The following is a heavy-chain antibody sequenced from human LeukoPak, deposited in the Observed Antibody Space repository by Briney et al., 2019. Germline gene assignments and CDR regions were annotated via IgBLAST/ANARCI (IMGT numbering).Heavy chain of an antibody. CDR1: GGSVSSGSYY. D-gene: IGHD6-13*01. CDR3: ARLRIAAAGTPIDY. CDR2: IYYSGST. V-gene: IGHV4-61*01. Sequence: PSETRSLTRTVSGGSVSSGSYYWSWIRQPPGKGLEWIGYIYYSGSTNYNPSLKSRVTISVDTSKNQFSLKLSSVTAADTAVYYCARLRIAAAGTPIDYWGQGTLVTVSS. J-gene: IGHJ4*02.